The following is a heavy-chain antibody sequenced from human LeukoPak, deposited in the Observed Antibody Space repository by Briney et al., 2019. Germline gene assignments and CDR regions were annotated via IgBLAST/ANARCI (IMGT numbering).Heavy chain of an antibody. V-gene: IGHV1-3*01. CDR2: INAGNGNT. Sequence: ASVKVSCKASGYTFTSYAMHWVRQAPGQRLEWMGWINAGNGNTKYSQKFQGRVTITRDTSASTAYMELSSLRSEDTAVYYCARGSSQLWLLDYWGQGTLVTVSS. D-gene: IGHD5-18*01. CDR1: GYTFTSYA. CDR3: ARGSSQLWLLDY. J-gene: IGHJ4*02.